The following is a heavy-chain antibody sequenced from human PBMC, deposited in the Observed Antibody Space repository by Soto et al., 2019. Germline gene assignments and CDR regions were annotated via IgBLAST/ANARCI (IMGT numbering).Heavy chain of an antibody. D-gene: IGHD1-26*01. CDR1: GGSISTYY. CDR2: IYYSGTT. V-gene: IGHV4-59*01. Sequence: QVQLQESGPGLVKPSETLSLTCTVSGGSISTYYWSWIRQPPGKGLEWIGYIYYSGTTNYNPSLNSRVTISVDTSKNQFSLKLSSVTAADTAVYYCARGKYSGSYYDWFDPWGQGTLVTVSS. J-gene: IGHJ5*02. CDR3: ARGKYSGSYYDWFDP.